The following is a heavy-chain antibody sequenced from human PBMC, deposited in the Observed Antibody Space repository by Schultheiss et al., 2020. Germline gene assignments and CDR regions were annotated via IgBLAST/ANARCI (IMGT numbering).Heavy chain of an antibody. J-gene: IGHJ3*02. CDR2: IYYSGST. CDR3: ARVINDAFDI. V-gene: IGHV4-31*03. D-gene: IGHD3-10*01. CDR1: GGSISSGGYY. Sequence: SATLSLTCTVSGGSISSGGYYWSWIRQHPGKGLEWIGYIYYSGSTYYNPSLKSRVTISVDTSKNQFSLKLSSVTAADTAVYYCARVINDAFDIWGQGTMVNVAS.